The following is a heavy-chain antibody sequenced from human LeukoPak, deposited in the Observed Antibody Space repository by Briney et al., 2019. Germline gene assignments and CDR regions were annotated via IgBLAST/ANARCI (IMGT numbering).Heavy chain of an antibody. D-gene: IGHD2-2*01. V-gene: IGHV1-2*06. J-gene: IGHJ4*02. Sequence: ASVKVSCKASGYTFTGYHMHWVRQAPGQGLEWMGRINPSSGDTNYAQKFQGRVTMTRDTSISTAYMELSRLRSDDTAVYYCARDYCSSTSCLFDYWGQGTLVTVSS. CDR1: GYTFTGYH. CDR2: INPSSGDT. CDR3: ARDYCSSTSCLFDY.